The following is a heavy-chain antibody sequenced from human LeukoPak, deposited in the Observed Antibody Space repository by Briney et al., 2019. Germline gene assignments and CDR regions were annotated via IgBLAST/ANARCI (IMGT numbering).Heavy chain of an antibody. J-gene: IGHJ4*02. V-gene: IGHV1-46*01. D-gene: IGHD3-3*01. CDR3: ARDREIYDFWSGYLDYFDY. CDR2: INPSGGST. Sequence: ASVKVSCKASGYTFTSYYMHWVRQAPGQGLEWMGIINPSGGSTSYAQKLQGRVTMTTDTSTSTAYMELRSLRSDDTAVYYCARDREIYDFWSGYLDYFDYWGQGTLVTVSS. CDR1: GYTFTSYY.